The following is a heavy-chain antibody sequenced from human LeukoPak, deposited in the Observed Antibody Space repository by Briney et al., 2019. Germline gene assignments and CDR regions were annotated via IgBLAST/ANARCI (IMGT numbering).Heavy chain of an antibody. J-gene: IGHJ6*03. CDR1: GYTFTSYG. V-gene: IGHV1-18*01. Sequence: GASVKVSCKASGYTFTSYGISWVRQAPGQGLEWMGWISTYNGNTNYAQKLQGRVTMTTDTSTSTAYMELRSLRSDDTAVYYCARPQMKYYDFWSGYSNYYYYYMDVWGKGTTVTVSS. D-gene: IGHD3-3*01. CDR2: ISTYNGNT. CDR3: ARPQMKYYDFWSGYSNYYYYYMDV.